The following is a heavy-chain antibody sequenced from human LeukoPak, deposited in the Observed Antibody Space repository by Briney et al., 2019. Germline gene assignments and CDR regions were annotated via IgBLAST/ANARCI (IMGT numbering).Heavy chain of an antibody. CDR1: GFSFTDAW. D-gene: IGHD3-10*01. J-gene: IGHJ4*02. CDR3: STYGSGRKFDY. V-gene: IGHV3-15*04. Sequence: PGGSLRLSCVGSGFSFTDAWMSWVRQIPRKGLEWVGRIESKTDGETTDYATPVKDRFIISRDDSTNTLYLQMNSLKSEDTAVYYCSTYGSGRKFDYWGQGTLVTVSS. CDR2: IESKTDGETT.